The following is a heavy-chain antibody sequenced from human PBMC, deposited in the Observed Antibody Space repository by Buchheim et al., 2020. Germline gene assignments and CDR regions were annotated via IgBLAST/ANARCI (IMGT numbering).Heavy chain of an antibody. Sequence: VQLQESGPGLVKPSETLSLTCSVFGDSVSSGTFYWSWIRRPPGKGLEWIGYAFYSGSTTYNPSLKNRVSISLPSSKNQFSLRLNSVTAADTAVYYCARRRRCGGDCYSIDYWGQGT. J-gene: IGHJ4*02. V-gene: IGHV4-61*01. CDR3: ARRRRCGGDCYSIDY. D-gene: IGHD2-21*02. CDR1: GDSVSSGTFY. CDR2: AFYSGST.